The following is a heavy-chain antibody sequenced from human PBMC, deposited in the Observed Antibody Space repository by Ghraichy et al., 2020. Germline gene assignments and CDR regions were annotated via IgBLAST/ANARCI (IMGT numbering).Heavy chain of an antibody. CDR2: INPNSGGT. Sequence: ASVKVSCKASGYTFTGYYMHWVRQAPGQGLEWMGWINPNSGGTNYAQKFQGRVTMTRDTSISTAYMELSRLRSDDTAVYYCAKGDYFESSGMGDYWGQGTLVTVSS. CDR1: GYTFTGYY. J-gene: IGHJ4*02. CDR3: AKGDYFESSGMGDY. V-gene: IGHV1-2*02. D-gene: IGHD3-22*01.